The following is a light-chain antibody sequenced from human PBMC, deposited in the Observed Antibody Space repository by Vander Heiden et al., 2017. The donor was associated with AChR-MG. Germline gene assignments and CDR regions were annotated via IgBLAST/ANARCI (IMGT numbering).Light chain of an antibody. Sequence: EIVLTQSPGTLSLSPVERATLSCRASQRVSSSYLAWYQQKPGQAPRLLIYGASTRATGVPDRFSGSGSGTDFTLTISNLEPEDFAVYYCQQYDNSPYTFGQGTKLEIK. CDR3: QQYDNSPYT. V-gene: IGKV3-20*01. CDR2: GAS. J-gene: IGKJ2*01. CDR1: QRVSSSY.